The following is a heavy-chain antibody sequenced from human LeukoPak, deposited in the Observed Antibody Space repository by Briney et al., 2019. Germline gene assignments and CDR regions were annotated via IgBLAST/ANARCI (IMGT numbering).Heavy chain of an antibody. CDR1: GFTFSSYS. Sequence: PGGSLRLSCAASGFTFSSYSMNWVRQAPGKGLEWVSYISSSSSTIYYADSVKGRFTISRDNAKNSLYLQMNSLRAEDTALYYCAREGYESSGYYFDYWGQGTLVTVSS. CDR3: AREGYESSGYYFDY. J-gene: IGHJ4*02. V-gene: IGHV3-48*01. D-gene: IGHD3-22*01. CDR2: ISSSSSTI.